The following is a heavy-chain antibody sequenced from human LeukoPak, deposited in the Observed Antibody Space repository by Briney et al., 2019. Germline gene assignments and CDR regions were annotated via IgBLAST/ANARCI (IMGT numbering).Heavy chain of an antibody. Sequence: GASLKISRKGSGYSFTSYWIGWVRQMPGKGLEWMGIIYPGDSDTRYSPSFQGQVTTSADKSISTAYLQWSSLKASDTAMYYCARHSSGWYSYYYYGMDVWGQGTTVTVSS. J-gene: IGHJ6*02. V-gene: IGHV5-51*01. CDR3: ARHSSGWYSYYYYGMDV. CDR2: IYPGDSDT. D-gene: IGHD6-19*01. CDR1: GYSFTSYW.